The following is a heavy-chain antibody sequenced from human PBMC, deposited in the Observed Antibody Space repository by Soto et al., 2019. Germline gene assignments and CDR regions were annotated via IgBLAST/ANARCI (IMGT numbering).Heavy chain of an antibody. J-gene: IGHJ4*02. CDR2: TTAILGTR. CDR3: AAGDSSDTGDH. CDR1: GDTLSHYG. V-gene: IGHV1-69*01. Sequence: QVQLVQSGAEVKKPGSSVKVSCQASGDTLSHYGVSWVRQVPGKGLEWMGGTTAILGTRDYSQKFQGRMTITSDESTTTSDMELTSLTSDDTAVYYCAAGDSSDTGDHWGQGTLVTVSA. D-gene: IGHD5-18*01.